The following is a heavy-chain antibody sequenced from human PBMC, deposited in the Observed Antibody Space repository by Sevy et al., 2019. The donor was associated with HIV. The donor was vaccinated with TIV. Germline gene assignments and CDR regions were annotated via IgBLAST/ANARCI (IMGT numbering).Heavy chain of an antibody. CDR3: ARGEPGARDSSGPFDL. D-gene: IGHD3-22*01. V-gene: IGHV3-21*01. CDR1: GFTFIIYS. J-gene: IGHJ5*02. Sequence: GGSLRLSCAASGFTFIIYSMNWVRQAPGKGLEWVSSISSSSSYIYYEDSVQGRFTISRDNAKNSLYLQMNSLRAEDTDGSYCARGEPGARDSSGPFDLWGQGTMVTVSS. CDR2: ISSSSSYI.